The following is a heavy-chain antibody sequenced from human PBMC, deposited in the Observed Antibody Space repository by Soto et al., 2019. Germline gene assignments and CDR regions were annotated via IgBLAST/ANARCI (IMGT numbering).Heavy chain of an antibody. CDR3: ARGNSGWYFYYFDY. V-gene: IGHV1-8*01. Sequence: ASVKVSCKASGYTFTNYDINWVRQATGQGLEWMGWMNPSSGNTGYTQKFQDRVTMTRNTSTSTVYMELSGLRSEDTAVYYCARGNSGWYFYYFDYWGQGTLVTVSS. J-gene: IGHJ4*02. CDR1: GYTFTNYD. D-gene: IGHD6-19*01. CDR2: MNPSSGNT.